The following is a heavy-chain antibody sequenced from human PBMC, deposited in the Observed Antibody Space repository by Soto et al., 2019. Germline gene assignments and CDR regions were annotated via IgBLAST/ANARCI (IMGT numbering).Heavy chain of an antibody. Sequence: DVQLVESGGGLIQPGESLRLSCAAFGLTISGKKYVAWVRQAPGKGLEWVSALYDVDGSFYADSVKGRFTTSSDSSKTTLYLQMMDLRPDDTAVYYCATWHEREHAYDVWGQGTTVTVSS. CDR2: LYDVDGS. CDR3: ATWHEREHAYDV. D-gene: IGHD1-1*01. V-gene: IGHV3-53*01. CDR1: GLTISGKKY. J-gene: IGHJ3*01.